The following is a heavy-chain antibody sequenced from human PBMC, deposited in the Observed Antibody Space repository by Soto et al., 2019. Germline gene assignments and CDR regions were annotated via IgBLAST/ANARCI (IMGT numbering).Heavy chain of an antibody. CDR3: ARGQYVLVPAAKRAEYFQH. D-gene: IGHD2-2*01. Sequence: GGSLRLSCAASGFTFISYSMNWVRQAPGKGLEWVSYISSSSSTIYYADSVKGRFTISRDNAKNSLYLQMNSLRAEDTAVYYCARGQYVLVPAAKRAEYFQHWGQGTLVTVSS. J-gene: IGHJ1*01. CDR1: GFTFISYS. CDR2: ISSSSSTI. V-gene: IGHV3-48*01.